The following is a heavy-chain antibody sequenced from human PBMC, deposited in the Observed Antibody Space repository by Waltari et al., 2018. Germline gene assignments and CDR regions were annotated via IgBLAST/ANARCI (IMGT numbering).Heavy chain of an antibody. V-gene: IGHV3-74*01. CDR2: VKRAGTGS. D-gene: IGHD2-21*01. Sequence: EVQLVESGGGLVQPGGSLRLSCAASGFTFSDYWMHWVRQVPGKGRLWVSNVKRAGTGSAYADSVKGRFTISRDNARNILYLQMNSLTVEDTAVYYCARDTPGDGIDYWGQGTLVTVSP. CDR3: ARDTPGDGIDY. CDR1: GFTFSDYW. J-gene: IGHJ4*02.